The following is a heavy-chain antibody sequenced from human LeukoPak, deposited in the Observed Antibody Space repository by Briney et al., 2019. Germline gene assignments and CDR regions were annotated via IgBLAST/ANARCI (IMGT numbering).Heavy chain of an antibody. Sequence: PGGSLRLSCAASGFTFSSYAMSWVRQAPGKGLEWDSAISGSGGSTYYADSVKGRLTISRDNSKNTLFLQMNSLRAEDTAVYYCATDSPRSTSYGDFDYWGQGTLVTVSS. CDR3: ATDSPRSTSYGDFDY. V-gene: IGHV3-23*01. CDR2: ISGSGGST. CDR1: GFTFSSYA. D-gene: IGHD4-17*01. J-gene: IGHJ4*02.